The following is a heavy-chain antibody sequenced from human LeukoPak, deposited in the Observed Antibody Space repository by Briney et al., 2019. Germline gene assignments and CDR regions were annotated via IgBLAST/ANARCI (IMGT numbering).Heavy chain of an antibody. J-gene: IGHJ4*02. Sequence: GGSLRLSCAASGFTFSSYSMNWVRQAPGKGLEWVSSISSSSSYLYYADSVKGRFTISRDNAKNSLYLQMNSLRAEDTAVYYCARMVAVAGRGPVGDYWGQGTLVTVSS. CDR1: GFTFSSYS. V-gene: IGHV3-21*01. D-gene: IGHD6-19*01. CDR2: ISSSSSYL. CDR3: ARMVAVAGRGPVGDY.